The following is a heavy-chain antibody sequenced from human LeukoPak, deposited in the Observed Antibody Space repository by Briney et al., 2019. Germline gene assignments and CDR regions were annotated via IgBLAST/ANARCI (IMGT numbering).Heavy chain of an antibody. V-gene: IGHV3-33*01. J-gene: IGHJ4*02. CDR3: ARDTVGMVATREKGDY. CDR2: IWYDGSNK. Sequence: GGSLSLSCAASGFTFSSYGMHWVRQAPGKGLEWVAVIWYDGSNKYYADSVKGRFTISRDNSKNTLYLQMNSLRAEDTAVYYCARDTVGMVATREKGDYWGQGTLVTVSS. CDR1: GFTFSSYG. D-gene: IGHD5-12*01.